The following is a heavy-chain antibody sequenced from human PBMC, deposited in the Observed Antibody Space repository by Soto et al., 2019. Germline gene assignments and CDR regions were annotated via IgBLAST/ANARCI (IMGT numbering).Heavy chain of an antibody. J-gene: IGHJ6*03. CDR2: ISYDGSNK. CDR3: AKDKAILVYYYMDV. CDR1: GFTFSSYG. V-gene: IGHV3-30*18. D-gene: IGHD2-15*01. Sequence: GGSLRLSCAASGFTFSSYGMHWVRQAPGKGLEWVALISYDGSNKYYADSVKGRFTISRDNSKNTLCLQMNSLRAEDTAVYYCAKDKAILVYYYMDVWGKGTTVTVSS.